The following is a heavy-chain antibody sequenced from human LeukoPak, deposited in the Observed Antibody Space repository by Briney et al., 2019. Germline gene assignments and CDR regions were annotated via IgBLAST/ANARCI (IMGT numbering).Heavy chain of an antibody. CDR1: GGYISSHY. Sequence: PSETLSLACTVSGGYISSHYWSWIRQPPGKGLEWIAYIYPSGSDNYNPSLKSRVTTSSDTSKNQFSLRLSSVTAADTAVYYCARQRAGNYFDYWGQGTLVTVSS. CDR3: ARQRAGNYFDY. D-gene: IGHD6-19*01. J-gene: IGHJ4*02. CDR2: IYPSGSD. V-gene: IGHV4-4*09.